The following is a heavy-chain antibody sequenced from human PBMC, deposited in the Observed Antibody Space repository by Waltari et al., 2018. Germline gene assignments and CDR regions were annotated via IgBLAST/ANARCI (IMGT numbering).Heavy chain of an antibody. CDR2: INSDGSST. CDR1: GFTFSRSW. CDR3: ARVATKTYSSPVPGRPYYYGMDV. J-gene: IGHJ6*01. D-gene: IGHD6-19*01. Sequence: EEQLVESGDGLAQPGASLRLSCAAYGFTFSRSWLVWSRQAQDKGLVWVSRINSDGSSTTYADSVKGRFTISRDNAKNTLYVQMNRLRAEDTAVYYCARVATKTYSSPVPGRPYYYGMDVWGQGTTVTVSS. V-gene: IGHV3-74*01.